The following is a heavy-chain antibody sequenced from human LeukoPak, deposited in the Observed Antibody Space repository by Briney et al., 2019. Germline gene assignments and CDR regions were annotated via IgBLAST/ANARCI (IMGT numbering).Heavy chain of an antibody. V-gene: IGHV3-15*01. CDR2: IKSKTEGGTM. J-gene: IGHJ4*02. Sequence: PGGSLRLSCAASGFPFSTIWMNWVRQAPGKGLEWVGRIKSKTEGGTMDYAAPVKGRFIISRDDSKNTLYLQMNSLKTEDTAVYYCTTGNSLGRDGNYFFDFWGPGTLVTVSS. CDR3: TTGNSLGRDGNYFFDF. D-gene: IGHD1-7*01. CDR1: GFPFSTIW.